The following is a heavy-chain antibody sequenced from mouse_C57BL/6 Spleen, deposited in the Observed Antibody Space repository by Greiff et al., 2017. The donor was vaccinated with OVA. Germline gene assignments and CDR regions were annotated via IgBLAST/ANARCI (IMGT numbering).Heavy chain of an antibody. CDR1: GYSITSGYY. V-gene: IGHV3-6*01. J-gene: IGHJ1*03. CDR3: ARGDYYEYFDV. D-gene: IGHD1-1*01. Sequence: EVKLQESGPGLVKPSQSLSLTCSVTGYSITSGYYWNWIRQFPGNKLEWMGYISYDGSNNYNPSLKNRISITRDTSKNQFFLKLNSVTTEDTATYYCARGDYYEYFDVWGTGTTVTVSS. CDR2: ISYDGSN.